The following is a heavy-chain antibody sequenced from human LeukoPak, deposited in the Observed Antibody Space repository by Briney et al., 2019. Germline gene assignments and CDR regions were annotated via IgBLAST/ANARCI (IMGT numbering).Heavy chain of an antibody. J-gene: IGHJ4*02. CDR2: INDNGGQR. V-gene: IGHV3-23*01. CDR1: GFAFNNYA. Sequence: PGGSLRLSCAASGFAFNNYAMTWVRQAPGKGLEWVSNINDNGGQRHYADSVKGRFTISRDNSKNTLFLQMDSLRAEDTAVYYCAKTQWKVGATDYSYYWGQGILVTVSS. D-gene: IGHD1-26*01. CDR3: AKTQWKVGATDYSYY.